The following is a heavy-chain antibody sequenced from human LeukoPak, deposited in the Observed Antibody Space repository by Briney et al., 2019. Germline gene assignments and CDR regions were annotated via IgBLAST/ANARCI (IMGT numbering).Heavy chain of an antibody. Sequence: VGSLRLSCAPSGFTSSHHSMNWVRQAPGRGLEWVSSITSFSTSIHYADSVNGRFIISRDNAKNSLFLQMKSLRAEDTAIYYCARDKYDSGADDDFDHWGQGTVVTVSS. D-gene: IGHD6-19*01. V-gene: IGHV3-21*01. J-gene: IGHJ4*02. CDR1: GFTSSHHS. CDR3: ARDKYDSGADDDFDH. CDR2: ITSFSTSI.